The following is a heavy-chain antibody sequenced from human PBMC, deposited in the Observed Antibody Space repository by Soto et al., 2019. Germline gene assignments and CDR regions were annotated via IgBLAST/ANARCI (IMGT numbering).Heavy chain of an antibody. CDR3: AKDIAKLGPPGEVYYYYGMDV. CDR2: ISWNSGSI. D-gene: IGHD7-27*01. V-gene: IGHV3-9*01. Sequence: EVQLVESGGGLVQPGRSLRLSCAASGFTFDDYAMHWVRQAPGKGLEWVSGISWNSGSIGYADSVKGRFTISRDNAKNSLYLQMNSLRAEDTALYYCAKDIAKLGPPGEVYYYYGMDVWGQGTTVTVSS. CDR1: GFTFDDYA. J-gene: IGHJ6*02.